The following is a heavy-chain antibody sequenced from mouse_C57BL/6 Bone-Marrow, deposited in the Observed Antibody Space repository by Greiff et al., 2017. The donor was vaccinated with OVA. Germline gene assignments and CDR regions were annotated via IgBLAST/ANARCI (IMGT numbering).Heavy chain of an antibody. D-gene: IGHD2-1*01. CDR3: TRGEKFHYGKEDWYFDV. CDR1: GYTFTVYE. V-gene: IGHV1-15*01. J-gene: IGHJ1*03. CDR2: IDPETGGT. Sequence: QVQLQQSGAELVRPGASVTLSCKASGYTFTVYEMHWVKQTPVHGLEWIGAIDPETGGTAYNQKFKGKAILTADKSSSTAYMELRSLTSEDSAVYYCTRGEKFHYGKEDWYFDVWGTGTTVTVSS.